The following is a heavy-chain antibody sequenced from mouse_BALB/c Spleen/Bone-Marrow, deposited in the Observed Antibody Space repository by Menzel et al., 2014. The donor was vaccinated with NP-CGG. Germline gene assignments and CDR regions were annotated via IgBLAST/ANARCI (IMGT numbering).Heavy chain of an antibody. CDR1: GFTFSSYT. CDR2: ISNGGGST. J-gene: IGHJ2*01. V-gene: IGHV5-12-2*01. Sequence: EVKVVESGGGLVQPGGPLKLSCAASGFTFSSYTMSWVRQTPEKRLEWVAYISNGGGSTYYPDTVKGRFTISRDNAKNTLYLQMSSLKSEDTAMYYCARRSAATYYFDYWGQGTTLTVSS. D-gene: IGHD1-2*01. CDR3: ARRSAATYYFDY.